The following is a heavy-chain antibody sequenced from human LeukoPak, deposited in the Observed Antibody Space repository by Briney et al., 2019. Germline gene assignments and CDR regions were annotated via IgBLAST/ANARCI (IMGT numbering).Heavy chain of an antibody. CDR1: GFTVSSNY. V-gene: IGHV3-53*01. J-gene: IGHJ4*02. D-gene: IGHD5-18*01. CDR2: IYSGVST. Sequence: GGSLRLSCAASGFTVSSNYMSWVRQAPGKGLEWVSVIYSGVSTYYADSVKGRFTISRDNSKNTLYLQMNSLRAEDTAVYYCATGVDTAMVTSDYWGQGTLVTVSS. CDR3: ATGVDTAMVTSDY.